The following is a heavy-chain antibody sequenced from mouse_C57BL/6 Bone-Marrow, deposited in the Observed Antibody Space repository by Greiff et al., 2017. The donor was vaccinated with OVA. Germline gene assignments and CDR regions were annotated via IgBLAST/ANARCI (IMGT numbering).Heavy chain of an antibody. CDR1: GYTFTSYW. D-gene: IGHD2-1*01. V-gene: IGHV1-74*01. CDR3: AMLFCYGYYAMDY. J-gene: IGHJ4*01. Sequence: QVQLQQPGAELVKPGASVKVSCKASGYTFTSYWMHWVKQRPGQGLEWIGRIHPSDSDTNYNQKFKGKATLTVDKSSSTAYMQLSSLTSEDSAVYYCAMLFCYGYYAMDYWGQGTSVTVSS. CDR2: IHPSDSDT.